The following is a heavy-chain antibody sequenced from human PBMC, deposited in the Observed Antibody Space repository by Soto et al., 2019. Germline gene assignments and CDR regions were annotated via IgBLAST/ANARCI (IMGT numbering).Heavy chain of an antibody. CDR3: ARGEAQGSCYKWYFQH. V-gene: IGHV1-69*01. CDR1: GGTFSSYA. CDR2: IIPIFGTA. J-gene: IGHJ1*01. D-gene: IGHD3-10*01. Sequence: QVQLVQSGAEVKKPGSSVKVSCKASGGTFSSYAIRWVRQAPGQGLEWMGGIIPIFGTANYAQKFQGRVTITADESTSTAYMELSSLISEDTAVYYCARGEAQGSCYKWYFQHWGQGTLVTVSS.